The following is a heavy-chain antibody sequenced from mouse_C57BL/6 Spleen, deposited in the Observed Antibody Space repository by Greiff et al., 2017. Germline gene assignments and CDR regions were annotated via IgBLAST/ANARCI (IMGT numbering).Heavy chain of an antibody. V-gene: IGHV1-61*01. CDR2: IYPSDSET. D-gene: IGHD1-1*01. Sequence: QVQLKQPGAELVRPGSSVKLSCKASGYTFTSYWMDWVKQRPGQGLEWIGNIYPSDSETHYNQKFKDKATLTVDKSSSTAYMQLSSRTSEDSAVYYGARATTDYAMDYWGQGTSVTVSS. CDR1: GYTFTSYW. CDR3: ARATTDYAMDY. J-gene: IGHJ4*01.